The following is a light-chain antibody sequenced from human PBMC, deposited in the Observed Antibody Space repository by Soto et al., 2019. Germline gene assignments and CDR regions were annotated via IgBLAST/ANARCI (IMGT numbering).Light chain of an antibody. J-gene: IGKJ5*01. CDR3: QQCNRYPIT. V-gene: IGKV1-5*01. CDR2: DAS. CDR1: QSISSW. Sequence: DIQMTQSPSTLSAFVGDRVTMTCRASQSISSWLAWYQQKPGKAPKLLIYDASSLESGVPSRFSGSGSGTEFTLTITSLQPDDSATYYCQQCNRYPITFGQGTRLEIK.